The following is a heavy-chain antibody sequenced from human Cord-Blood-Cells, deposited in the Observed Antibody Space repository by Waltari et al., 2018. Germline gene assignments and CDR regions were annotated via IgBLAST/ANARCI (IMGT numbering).Heavy chain of an antibody. Sequence: QVQLVQSGAEVKKPGASVKVSCKASGYTCTSYYMHWVRQAPGQGLEWMGISSPSGGSTSYAKKFQGRVTMTRDTSTSTVYMELSSLRSEDTAVYYCARSYGSGSYYFDYWGQGTLVTVSS. CDR2: SSPSGGST. D-gene: IGHD3-10*01. CDR1: GYTCTSYY. V-gene: IGHV1-46*01. CDR3: ARSYGSGSYYFDY. J-gene: IGHJ4*02.